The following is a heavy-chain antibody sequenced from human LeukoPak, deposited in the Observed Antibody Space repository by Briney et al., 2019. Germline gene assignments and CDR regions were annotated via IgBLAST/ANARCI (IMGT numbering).Heavy chain of an antibody. D-gene: IGHD6-13*01. CDR3: ARDREQQLVPRPAFDI. CDR1: GFTFSSYS. V-gene: IGHV3-21*01. Sequence: PGGSLRLSCAASGFTFSSYSMNWVRQAPGKGLEWVSSISSSSSYIYYADSVKGRFTISRDNAKNSLYLQMNSLRAEDTAVYYCARDREQQLVPRPAFDIWGQGTMVTVSS. J-gene: IGHJ3*02. CDR2: ISSSSSYI.